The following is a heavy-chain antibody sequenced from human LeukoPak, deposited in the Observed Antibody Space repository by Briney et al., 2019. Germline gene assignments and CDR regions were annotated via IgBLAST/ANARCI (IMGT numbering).Heavy chain of an antibody. Sequence: GGSLRLSCEASGFTFGTFGMAWVRQSPGKGLQGVSGITGSSTWTYYAASVEGRFTVSRDNSQNTLHLQMNSLRADDTAVYYCTRELVSSGTGYFDLWGRGTRVTVSS. J-gene: IGHJ2*01. V-gene: IGHV3-23*01. CDR1: GFTFGTFG. D-gene: IGHD3-10*01. CDR3: TRELVSSGTGYFDL. CDR2: ITGSSTWT.